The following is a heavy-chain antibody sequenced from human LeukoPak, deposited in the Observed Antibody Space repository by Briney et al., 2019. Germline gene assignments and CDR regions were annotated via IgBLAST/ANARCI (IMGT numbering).Heavy chain of an antibody. Sequence: SETLSLTCTVSGGSISSYYWSWIRQPAGKGLEWIGCIYTSGSTTYNPSLKSRVTMSVDTSKNQFSLKLSSVTAADTAVYYCARDKEAYSNWFDPWGQGTLVTVSS. CDR3: ARDKEAYSNWFDP. J-gene: IGHJ5*02. V-gene: IGHV4-4*07. D-gene: IGHD2-21*01. CDR1: GGSISSYY. CDR2: IYTSGST.